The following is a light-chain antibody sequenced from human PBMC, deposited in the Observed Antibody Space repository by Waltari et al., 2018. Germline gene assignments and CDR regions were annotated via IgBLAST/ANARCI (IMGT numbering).Light chain of an antibody. CDR3: QSADTSIANVV. CDR2: NDK. Sequence: SFVLTQPPSVSVSPGQTARITRSGAALSSQYCYWYQQRPGQAPLILIFNDKERPSGIPERFSGSSSGTTVTLTITSVQAEDEADYFCQSADTSIANVVFGGGTKLTVL. V-gene: IGLV3-25*03. J-gene: IGLJ3*02. CDR1: ALSSQY.